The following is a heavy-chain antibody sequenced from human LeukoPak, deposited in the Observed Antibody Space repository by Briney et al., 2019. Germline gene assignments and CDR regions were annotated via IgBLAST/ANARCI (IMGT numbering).Heavy chain of an antibody. J-gene: IGHJ3*02. D-gene: IGHD1-26*01. CDR3: ARSLLPKVAFDM. V-gene: IGHV1-18*01. CDR2: ISAYNGET. CDR1: GYTFTSYG. Sequence: GASVKVSCKASGYTFTSYGISWVRQAPGQGLEWMGWISAYNGETNYAQKLQGRVTMTTDTSTSTAYMELSSLRSDDTAVYYCARSLLPKVAFDMWGQETRDTVSS.